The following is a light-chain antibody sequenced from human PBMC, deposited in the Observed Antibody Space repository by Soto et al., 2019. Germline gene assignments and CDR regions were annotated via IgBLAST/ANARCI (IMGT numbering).Light chain of an antibody. Sequence: EFVLTQSPGTLSLYLGERATLSCRASQSVSGSYLAWYQQKPGQSPRLLIYGASSRATGIPDRFSGSGSGTDFTLTISRLEPEDFAVYFCQQYGSPWTFGQGTKVEIK. CDR2: GAS. CDR3: QQYGSPWT. V-gene: IGKV3-20*01. J-gene: IGKJ1*01. CDR1: QSVSGSY.